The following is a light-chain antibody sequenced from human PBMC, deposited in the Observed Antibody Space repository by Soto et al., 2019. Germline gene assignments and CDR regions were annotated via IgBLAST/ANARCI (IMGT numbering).Light chain of an antibody. V-gene: IGKV3-11*01. J-gene: IGKJ3*01. Sequence: EVVLTQSPATLSLSPGEGATLSCRASQSVGNYLAWYQQKPGQAPRRLIYDASSRSTGIPARFSGSGSATNFTLTITSIEPADFAVDYCQQRSDCTFTFGPGTIVDIK. CDR1: QSVGNY. CDR2: DAS. CDR3: QQRSDCTFT.